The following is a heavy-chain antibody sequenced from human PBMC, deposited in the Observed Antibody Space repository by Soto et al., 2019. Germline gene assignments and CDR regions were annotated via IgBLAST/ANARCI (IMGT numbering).Heavy chain of an antibody. D-gene: IGHD3-3*01. CDR2: IIPIFGTA. V-gene: IGHV1-69*13. J-gene: IGHJ5*02. CDR3: AKDSGTRYYDFWSGYVKWFDP. Sequence: SVKVSCKASGGTFSSYAISWVRQAPGQGLEWMGGIIPIFGTANYAQKFQGRVTITADESTSTAYMELSSLRSEDTAVYYCAKDSGTRYYDFWSGYVKWFDPWGQGTLVTVSS. CDR1: GGTFSSYA.